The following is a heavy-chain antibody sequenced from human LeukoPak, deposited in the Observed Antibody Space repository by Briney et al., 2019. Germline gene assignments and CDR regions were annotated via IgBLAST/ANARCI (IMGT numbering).Heavy chain of an antibody. CDR1: GGSISSSSYY. Sequence: SETLSLTCTVSGGSISSSSYYWSWIRQPPGKGLEWIGSTNYIPSLKSLFTIAVDTSKNQFSLKLSSVTAADTAVYYCARVSDYYGSGTTAYYFDSWGQGTLVTVSS. CDR3: ARVSDYYGSGTTAYYFDS. CDR2: T. V-gene: IGHV4-61*05. J-gene: IGHJ4*02. D-gene: IGHD3-10*01.